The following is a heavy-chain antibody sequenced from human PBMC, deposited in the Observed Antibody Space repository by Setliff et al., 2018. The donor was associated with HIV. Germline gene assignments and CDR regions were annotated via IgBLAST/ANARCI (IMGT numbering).Heavy chain of an antibody. CDR2: IYNSGYS. J-gene: IGHJ6*02. Sequence: SETLSITCKVSGAPISSYYWNWIRQPPGKGLEWIGYIYNSGYSNSKPSLKSRVTISLDTSKNQFSLKLSSVTAADTAVYYCARGDGYRANDAYYDTGMDVWGQGITVTVSS. CDR3: ARGDGYRANDAYYDTGMDV. V-gene: IGHV4-59*01. D-gene: IGHD5-12*01. CDR1: GAPISSYY.